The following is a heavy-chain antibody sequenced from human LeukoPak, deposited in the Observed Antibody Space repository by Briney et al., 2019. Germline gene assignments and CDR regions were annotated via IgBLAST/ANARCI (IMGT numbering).Heavy chain of an antibody. D-gene: IGHD3-22*01. CDR3: ARDKVDSNMIAYYYGMDV. Sequence: GGSLRLSCAASGFTFSSYSMNWVRQAPGKGLEWVSSISSSSSYIYYADSVKGRFAISRDNAKNSLYLQMNSLRAEDTAVYYCARDKVDSNMIAYYYGMDVWGQGTTVTVSS. CDR2: ISSSSSYI. J-gene: IGHJ6*02. V-gene: IGHV3-21*01. CDR1: GFTFSSYS.